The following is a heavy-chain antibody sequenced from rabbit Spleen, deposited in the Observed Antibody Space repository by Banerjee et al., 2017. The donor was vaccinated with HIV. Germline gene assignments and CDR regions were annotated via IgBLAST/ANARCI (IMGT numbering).Heavy chain of an antibody. Sequence: QSLEESGGDLVKPGASLTLTCTASGFSFSSRYYMCWVRQAPGKGLEWIACIASGSSGDTNYASWAKGRFTISKTSSTTVTLQMTSLTAADTATYFCARDAGTYDYIDGYFNLWGPGTLVTVS. D-gene: IGHD4-2*01. J-gene: IGHJ4*01. V-gene: IGHV1S40*01. CDR2: IASGSSGDT. CDR1: GFSFSSRYY. CDR3: ARDAGTYDYIDGYFNL.